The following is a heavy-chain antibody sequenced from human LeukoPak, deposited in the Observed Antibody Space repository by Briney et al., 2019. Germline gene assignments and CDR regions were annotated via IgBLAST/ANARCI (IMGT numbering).Heavy chain of an antibody. Sequence: GGSLRLSCAASGFTFSSYGMHWVRQAPGKGLEWVAVIWYDGSNKYYADSVKGRFTISRDNSKNTLYLQMNSLRAEDTAVYYCARVVVVTARLPYGMDVWGQGTTVTVSS. V-gene: IGHV3-33*01. CDR2: IWYDGSNK. CDR3: ARVVVVTARLPYGMDV. D-gene: IGHD2-21*02. J-gene: IGHJ6*02. CDR1: GFTFSSYG.